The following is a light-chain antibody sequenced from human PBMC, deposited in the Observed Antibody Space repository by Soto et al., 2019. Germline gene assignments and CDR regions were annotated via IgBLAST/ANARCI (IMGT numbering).Light chain of an antibody. CDR2: EVT. V-gene: IGLV2-8*01. CDR1: SSDVGGYNY. CDR3: SPHAGSNNIVV. Sequence: QSVLTQPPSASGSPGQSVTISCTGTSSDVGGYNYVSWYQHHPGKAPKLMIYEVTKRPSGVPDRFSGSKSGNTASLTVSGLQAEDEADYYCSPHAGSNNIVVFGGGTKVTVL. J-gene: IGLJ2*01.